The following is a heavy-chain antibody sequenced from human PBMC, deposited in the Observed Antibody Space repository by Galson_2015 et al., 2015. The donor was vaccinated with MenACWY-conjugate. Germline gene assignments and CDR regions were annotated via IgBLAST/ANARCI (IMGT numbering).Heavy chain of an antibody. CDR1: GFIFSDHY. CDR2: ISSSSSYT. CDR3: AREGHRNFYYYSLGV. V-gene: IGHV3-11*06. Sequence: SLRLSCAASGFIFSDHYMTWIRQAPGKGLEWVSYISSSSSYTDYADSVKGRFTISRDNAKNSLYLQLNSLRAEDTAVYFCAREGHRNFYYYSLGVWGQGTTVTVSS. J-gene: IGHJ6*02.